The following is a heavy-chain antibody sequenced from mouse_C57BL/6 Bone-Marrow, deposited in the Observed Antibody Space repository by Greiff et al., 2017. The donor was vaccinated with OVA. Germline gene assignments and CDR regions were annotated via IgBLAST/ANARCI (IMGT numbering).Heavy chain of an antibody. CDR2: IDPEDGET. J-gene: IGHJ2*01. Sequence: EVKLMESGAELVKPGASVKLSCTASGFNIKDYYMHWVKQRTEQGLEWIGRIDPEDGETKYAPKFQGKATITADTSSNTAYLQLSSLTSEDSAVYYGARKEPTRVTTGFDYWGQGTTLTVSS. D-gene: IGHD2-9*01. CDR3: ARKEPTRVTTGFDY. V-gene: IGHV14-2*01. CDR1: GFNIKDYY.